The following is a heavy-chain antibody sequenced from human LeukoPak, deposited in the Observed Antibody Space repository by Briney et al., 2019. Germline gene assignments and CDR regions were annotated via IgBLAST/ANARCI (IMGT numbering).Heavy chain of an antibody. CDR2: IYDSRST. CDR3: ARGDSGTWCPTGLHFDY. D-gene: IGHD6-13*01. CDR1: DDSISSSNYY. Sequence: PSETLSLTCSVSDDSISSSNYYWGWIRQPPGKGLEWIGSIYDSRSTYYNPSLESRVTISLDTSKNQFSLRLTSVTAADTAIYHCARGDSGTWCPTGLHFDYWGQGVLVTVSS. J-gene: IGHJ4*02. V-gene: IGHV4-39*07.